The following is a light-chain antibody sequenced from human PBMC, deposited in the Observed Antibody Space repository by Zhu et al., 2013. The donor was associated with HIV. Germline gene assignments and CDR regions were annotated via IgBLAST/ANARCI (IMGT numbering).Light chain of an antibody. CDR3: QQYSTYPGT. Sequence: DIQMTQSPSTLSASVGDRVIITCRATQTINTWLAWYLQKPEEAPKVLIHKVSNLQSGVPSRFSGSGSGTEFTLTISSLQPDDFGTYYCQQYSTYPGTFGRGTRVEIK. CDR2: KVS. J-gene: IGKJ4*02. V-gene: IGKV1-5*03. CDR1: QTINTW.